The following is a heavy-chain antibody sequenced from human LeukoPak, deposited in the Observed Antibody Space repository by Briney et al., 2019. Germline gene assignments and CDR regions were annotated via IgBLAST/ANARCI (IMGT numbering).Heavy chain of an antibody. Sequence: SETLSLTCTVSGGSISSGGYYWRWVRQHPGKGLEWIGYIYYSGSTYYNPSLKSRVTISVDMSKNQFSLKLSSVTAADTAVYYCARDSGELLWFGESPYGMDVWGQGTTVTVSS. V-gene: IGHV4-31*03. D-gene: IGHD3-10*01. J-gene: IGHJ6*02. CDR2: IYYSGST. CDR1: GGSISSGGYY. CDR3: ARDSGELLWFGESPYGMDV.